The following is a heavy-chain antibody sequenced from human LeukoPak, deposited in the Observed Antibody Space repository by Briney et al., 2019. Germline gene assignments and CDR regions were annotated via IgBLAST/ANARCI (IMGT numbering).Heavy chain of an antibody. Sequence: SETLSLTCTVSGGSISGSSYYWGWIRQPPGKGLEWIGSIYYSGSTYYNPSLKSRVTISVDTSKNQFSLKLSSATAADTAVYYCARYSYGSYYFDYWGQGTLVTVSS. V-gene: IGHV4-39*07. CDR3: ARYSYGSYYFDY. CDR1: GGSISGSSYY. CDR2: IYYSGST. J-gene: IGHJ4*02. D-gene: IGHD5-18*01.